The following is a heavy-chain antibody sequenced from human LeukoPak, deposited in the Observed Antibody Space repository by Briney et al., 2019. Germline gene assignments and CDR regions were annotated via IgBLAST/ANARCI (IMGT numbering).Heavy chain of an antibody. J-gene: IGHJ4*02. CDR2: ISYDGRNE. CDR1: GFTFSSYD. D-gene: IGHD7-27*01. Sequence: GRSLRLSCAASGFTFSSYDMHWVRQAPGKGLQWVTVISYDGRNEYYADSVKGRFTISRDNSKNTLYLQVNSLRADDTAVYYCARHLGTSSDHWGQGTLVTVSS. V-gene: IGHV3-30*03. CDR3: ARHLGTSSDH.